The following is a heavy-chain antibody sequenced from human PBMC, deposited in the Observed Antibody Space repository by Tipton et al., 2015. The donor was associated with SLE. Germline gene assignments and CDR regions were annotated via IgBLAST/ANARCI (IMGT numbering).Heavy chain of an antibody. CDR1: GFTFSSYS. CDR3: ARSGGGQWLVGDWYFDL. CDR2: ISSISSTI. V-gene: IGHV3-48*01. Sequence: SGFTFSSYSMNWVRQAPGKGLEWVSYISSISSTIYYADSVKGRFTISRDNAKNSLYLSSVTAADTAVYYCARSGGGQWLVGDWYFDLWGRGTLVTVSS. D-gene: IGHD6-19*01. J-gene: IGHJ2*01.